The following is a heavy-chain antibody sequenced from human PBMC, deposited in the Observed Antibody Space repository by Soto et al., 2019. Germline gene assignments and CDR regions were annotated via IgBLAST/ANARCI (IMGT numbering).Heavy chain of an antibody. CDR1: GFTFSSYD. J-gene: IGHJ6*02. D-gene: IGHD2-15*01. CDR2: IGTAGDT. V-gene: IGHV3-13*01. Sequence: ESGGGLVQPGGSLRLSCAASGFTFSSYDMHWVHQATGKGLEWVSAIGTAGDTYYPGSVKGRFTISRENAKNSLYLQMNSLRAGDTAVYYCARAFRYCSGGSCYRYYYYGMDVWGQGTTVTVSS. CDR3: ARAFRYCSGGSCYRYYYYGMDV.